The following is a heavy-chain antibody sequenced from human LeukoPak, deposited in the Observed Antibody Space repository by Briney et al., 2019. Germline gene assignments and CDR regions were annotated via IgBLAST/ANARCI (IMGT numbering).Heavy chain of an antibody. CDR2: INHSGST. D-gene: IGHD3-9*01. CDR3: ARIFVRYFDWYRRGVDYFDY. V-gene: IGHV4-34*01. J-gene: IGHJ4*02. CDR1: GGSLSGYY. Sequence: PSETLSLTCAVYGGSLSGYYWSWIRQPPGEGLEWIGEINHSGSTNYNPSLKSRVTISVDTSKNQFSLKLSSVTAADTAVYYCARIFVRYFDWYRRGVDYFDYWGQGTLVTVSS.